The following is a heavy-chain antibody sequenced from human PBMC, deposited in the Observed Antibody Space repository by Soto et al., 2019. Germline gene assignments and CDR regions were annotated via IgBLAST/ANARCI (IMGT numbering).Heavy chain of an antibody. CDR2: ISYDGSNK. Sequence: QVQLVESGGGVVQPGRSLRLSCAASGFTFSSYAMHWVRQAPGKGLEWVAVISYDGSNKYYADSVKGRFTISRDNSKNTLYLQMNSLRAEDTAGYYCARDEDAFDIWGQGTMVTVSS. CDR1: GFTFSSYA. CDR3: ARDEDAFDI. J-gene: IGHJ3*02. V-gene: IGHV3-30-3*01.